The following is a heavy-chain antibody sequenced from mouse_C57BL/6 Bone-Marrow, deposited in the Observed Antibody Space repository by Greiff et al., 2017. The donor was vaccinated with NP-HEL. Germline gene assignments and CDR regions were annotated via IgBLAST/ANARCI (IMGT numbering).Heavy chain of an antibody. Sequence: EVKLMESGPELVKPGASVKISCKASGYSFTGYYMHWVKQSSEKSLEWIGEINPSTGGTSYNQKFKGKATLTVDKSSSTAYMQLKSLTSKDSAVYYCARLGTTVVALFYWYFDVWGTGTTVTVSS. CDR1: GYSFTGYY. CDR3: ARLGTTVVALFYWYFDV. CDR2: INPSTGGT. V-gene: IGHV1-43*01. D-gene: IGHD1-1*01. J-gene: IGHJ1*03.